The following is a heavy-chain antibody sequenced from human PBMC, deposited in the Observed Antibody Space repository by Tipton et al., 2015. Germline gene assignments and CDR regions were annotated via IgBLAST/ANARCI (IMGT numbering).Heavy chain of an antibody. D-gene: IGHD4-23*01. Sequence: SLRLSCAASGFTFSDYYMSWIRQAPGKGLEWVSYISSSGSSIYQAESVKGRFTISRDNANNTLYLQMHSLTVEDTAVYYCARGGGGGRLDPWGQGTLVTVSS. CDR2: ISSSGSSI. J-gene: IGHJ5*02. CDR3: ARGGGGGRLDP. V-gene: IGHV3-11*04. CDR1: GFTFSDYY.